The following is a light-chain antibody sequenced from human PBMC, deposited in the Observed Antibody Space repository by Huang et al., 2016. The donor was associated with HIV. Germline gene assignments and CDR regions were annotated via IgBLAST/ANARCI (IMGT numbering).Light chain of an antibody. CDR3: QQLRSYPLT. CDR2: VGS. V-gene: IGKV1-9*01. J-gene: IGKJ4*01. Sequence: IQLTQSPSSVSASVGDRVTVTCRASQAIRHFLAWYQHKPGKAPKLLIYVGSILQSGVSPRFSGNGSGTYFILTISSLRSEDFATYFCQQLRSYPLTFGGGTDV. CDR1: QAIRHF.